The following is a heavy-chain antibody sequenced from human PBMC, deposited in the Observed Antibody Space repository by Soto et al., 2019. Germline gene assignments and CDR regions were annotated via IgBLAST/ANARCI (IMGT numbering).Heavy chain of an antibody. Sequence: QVQLQESGPGLVQPSGTLSLTCAVSGDSITGDNWWSWVRQPPGKGLEWIGEIHHSGATNYNPSLKIRVTISVDKSKNRFSLKLNSVTAADTAMFYCATQGFYRMGVWGRGTTVTVSS. CDR2: IHHSGAT. CDR1: GDSITGDNW. V-gene: IGHV4-4*02. J-gene: IGHJ6*02. CDR3: ATQGFYRMGV.